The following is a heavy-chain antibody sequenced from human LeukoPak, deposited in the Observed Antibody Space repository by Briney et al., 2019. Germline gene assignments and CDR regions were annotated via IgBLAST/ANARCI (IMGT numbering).Heavy chain of an antibody. D-gene: IGHD2-15*01. CDR1: GGSISSSNW. Sequence: KPSGTLSLTCAVSGGSISSSNWWSWVRQPPGKGLEWIEEIYHSGSTNYNPSLKSRVTISVDKSKNQFSLKLSSVTAADTAVYYCASRGVVVVAATNWGQGTLVTVSS. J-gene: IGHJ4*02. CDR2: IYHSGST. V-gene: IGHV4-4*02. CDR3: ASRGVVVVAATN.